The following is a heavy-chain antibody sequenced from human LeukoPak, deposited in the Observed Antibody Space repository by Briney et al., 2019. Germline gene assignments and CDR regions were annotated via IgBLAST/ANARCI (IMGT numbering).Heavy chain of an antibody. CDR1: GFTFSSYW. D-gene: IGHD2-15*01. V-gene: IGHV3-7*02. Sequence: GGSLRLSCAASGFTFSSYWMSWVRQAPGKGLGWVANIKQDGSEKYYVDSVKGRFTISRDNAKNSLYLQMNSLRAEDTAVYYCARVYCSGGSCYYYYYGMDVWGQGTTVTVSS. CDR2: IKQDGSEK. J-gene: IGHJ6*02. CDR3: ARVYCSGGSCYYYYYGMDV.